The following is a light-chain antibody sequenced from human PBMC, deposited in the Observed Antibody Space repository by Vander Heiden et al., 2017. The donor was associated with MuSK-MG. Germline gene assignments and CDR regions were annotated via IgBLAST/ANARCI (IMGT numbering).Light chain of an antibody. J-gene: IGKJ1*01. CDR3: HQYYTTPHT. Sequence: DIDMTQSPDCPAVSLGEGPTINCKSSQSVLYSSNNKNHLAWYQQKPGLPPKLLMYWASTRESGVPDRFTGSPSLTDFTLIIIILQAEHVTVYYFHQYYTTPHTFGQGTKVEIK. V-gene: IGKV4-1*01. CDR1: QSVLYSSNNKNH. CDR2: WAS.